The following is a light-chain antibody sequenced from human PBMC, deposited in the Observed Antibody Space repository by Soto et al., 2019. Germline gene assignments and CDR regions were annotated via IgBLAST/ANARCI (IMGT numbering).Light chain of an antibody. CDR3: QQYNTYLYT. Sequence: DIQMTQSPSTLSASVGDRVTITCRASQTINTWLAWYQQKPGKAPKLLIYKASSLESGVPSRFSGSGSGTEFTLTIRSLQPDDFATYFCQQYNTYLYTFGQGTKLEI. CDR2: KAS. V-gene: IGKV1-5*03. J-gene: IGKJ2*01. CDR1: QTINTW.